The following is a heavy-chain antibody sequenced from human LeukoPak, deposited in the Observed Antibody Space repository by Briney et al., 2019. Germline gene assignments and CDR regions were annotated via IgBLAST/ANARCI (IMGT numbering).Heavy chain of an antibody. CDR3: ARARTTVTTRYVDV. CDR2: ISSNGDST. D-gene: IGHD4-17*01. V-gene: IGHV3-64*01. CDR1: GFTFSSYA. J-gene: IGHJ6*03. Sequence: AGGSLRLSCAASGFTFSSYAMHWVRQAPGKGLEYVSAISSNGDSTYYANSVKGRFTISRDNSKNTLYLQMGSLRAEDMAVYYCARARTTVTTRYVDVWGKGTTVTVSS.